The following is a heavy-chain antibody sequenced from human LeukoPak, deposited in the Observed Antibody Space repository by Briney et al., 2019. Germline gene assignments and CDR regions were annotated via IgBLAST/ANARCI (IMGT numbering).Heavy chain of an antibody. D-gene: IGHD1-26*01. CDR2: ISYDGSNK. Sequence: GGSLRLSCAASGFTFSSYGMHWVRHAPGKGLEWVAVISYDGSNKYYADSVKGRFTISRDNSKNTLYLQMNSLRAEDTAVYYCAKVGLVGALDYWGQGTLVTVSS. V-gene: IGHV3-30*18. CDR1: GFTFSSYG. CDR3: AKVGLVGALDY. J-gene: IGHJ4*02.